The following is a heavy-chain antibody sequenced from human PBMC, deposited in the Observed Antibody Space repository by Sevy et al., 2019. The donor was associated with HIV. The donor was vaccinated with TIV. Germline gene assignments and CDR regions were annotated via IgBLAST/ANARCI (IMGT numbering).Heavy chain of an antibody. CDR3: AKSAYCGGDCYRHKPDYFQH. J-gene: IGHJ1*01. D-gene: IGHD2-21*02. CDR1: GFTFSSYA. Sequence: GGSLRLSCAASGFTFSSYAMSWVRQAPGKGLEWVSAISGSRGSTYYADSVKGRFTISRDNSKNTLYLQMNSLRAEDTAVYYCAKSAYCGGDCYRHKPDYFQHWGQGTLVTVSS. CDR2: ISGSRGST. V-gene: IGHV3-23*01.